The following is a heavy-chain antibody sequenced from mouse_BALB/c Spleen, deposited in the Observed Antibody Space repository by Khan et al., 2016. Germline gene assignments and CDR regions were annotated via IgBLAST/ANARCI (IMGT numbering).Heavy chain of an antibody. CDR1: GYSITSGYY. CDR2: ISYDGIN. Sequence: EVQLQESGPGLVKPSQSLSLTCSVTGYSITSGYYWNWIRQFPGNKLEWMGYISYDGINNYNPSLKNRISITRDTSKNQVFLKLNSVTTEDTATYYCTISIYYNYAWFAYWGQGTLVTVSA. D-gene: IGHD2-4*01. CDR3: TISIYYNYAWFAY. J-gene: IGHJ3*01. V-gene: IGHV3-6*02.